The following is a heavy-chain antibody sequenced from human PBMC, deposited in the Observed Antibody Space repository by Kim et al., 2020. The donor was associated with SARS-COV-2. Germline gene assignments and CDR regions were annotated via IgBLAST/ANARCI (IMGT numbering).Heavy chain of an antibody. CDR2: IYYIGNT. CDR1: GGSISSFY. V-gene: IGHV4-59*13. Sequence: SETLSLTCTVSGGSISSFYWSWIRQPPGKGLEYIGHIYYIGNTNYNPSLKSRVTMSIDTSKNQFSLKLSSVTAADTAVYYCARLVVPGYGAGGFDVWGQGTLVTVSS. CDR3: ARLVVPGYGAGGFDV. J-gene: IGHJ5*02. D-gene: IGHD2-2*01.